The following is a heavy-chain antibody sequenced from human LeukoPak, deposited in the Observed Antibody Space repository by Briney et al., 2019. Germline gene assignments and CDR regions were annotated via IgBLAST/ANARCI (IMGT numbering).Heavy chain of an antibody. V-gene: IGHV4-4*07. Sequence: SETLSLTCTVSGGSISSYYWSWIRQPAGKGLEWTGRIYTSGSTNYNPSLKSRVTMSVDTSKNQFSLKLSSVTAADTAVYYCRGRSTFGFDYWGQGTLVTVSS. CDR1: GGSISSYY. CDR2: IYTSGST. D-gene: IGHD1-26*01. CDR3: RGRSTFGFDY. J-gene: IGHJ4*02.